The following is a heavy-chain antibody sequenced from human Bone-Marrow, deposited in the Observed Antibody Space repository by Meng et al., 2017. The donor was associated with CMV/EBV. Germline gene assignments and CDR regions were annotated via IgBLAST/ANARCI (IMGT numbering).Heavy chain of an antibody. V-gene: IGHV3-49*04. J-gene: IGHJ3*02. D-gene: IGHD3-22*01. CDR1: GFTFGDYA. CDR2: IRSKAYGGTT. CDR3: TITMLVVVTLSAFYI. Sequence: GGSLRLSCTASGFTFGDYAMSWVRQAPGKGLEWVGFIRSKAYGGTTEYAASVKGRFTISRDDSKSIAYLQMNSLKTEDTAVYYCTITMLVVVTLSAFYIFLQGTMVTVSS.